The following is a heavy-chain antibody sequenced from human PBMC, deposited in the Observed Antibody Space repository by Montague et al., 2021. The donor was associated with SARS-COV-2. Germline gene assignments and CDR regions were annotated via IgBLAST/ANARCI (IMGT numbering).Heavy chain of an antibody. D-gene: IGHD1-1*01. CDR1: GGSMSGYY. CDR2: VHYTGST. V-gene: IGHV4-59*01. CDR3: AGAQNTGFIANCVTYFDV. Sequence: SETLSLTCEVSGGSMSGYYWTWIRQSPGKGLQWIGYVHYTGSTKYNPSLKTRVSLSLDTPKNHFSLHLSSVTAADTAIYFCAGAQNTGFIANCVTYFDVWGLGALVTVSS. J-gene: IGHJ4*02.